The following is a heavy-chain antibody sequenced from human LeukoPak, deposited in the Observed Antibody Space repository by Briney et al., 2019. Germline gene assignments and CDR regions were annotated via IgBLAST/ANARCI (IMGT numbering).Heavy chain of an antibody. D-gene: IGHD3-22*01. CDR2: INHSGST. J-gene: IGHJ6*03. Sequence: SETLSLTCAVYGGSFSGYYWSWIRQPPGKGLEWIGEINHSGSTNYNPSLKSRVTISVDTSKNQFSLKLSSVTTADTAVYYCARGHRGYYDSSGYRNYYYYYMDVWGKGTTVTVSS. V-gene: IGHV4-34*01. CDR3: ARGHRGYYDSSGYRNYYYYYMDV. CDR1: GGSFSGYY.